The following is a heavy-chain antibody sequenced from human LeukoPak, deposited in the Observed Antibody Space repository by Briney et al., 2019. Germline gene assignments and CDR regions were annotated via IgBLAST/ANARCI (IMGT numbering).Heavy chain of an antibody. CDR1: GGTFSSYA. V-gene: IGHV1-69*04. CDR2: IIPILGIA. D-gene: IGHD4-23*01. Sequence: GASVKVSCKASGGTFSSYAISWVRQAPGQGLEWMGRIIPILGIANYAQKFQGRVTMTRNTSISTAYMELSSLRSEDTAVYYCAILGGNKDYWGQGTLVTVSS. CDR3: AILGGNKDY. J-gene: IGHJ4*02.